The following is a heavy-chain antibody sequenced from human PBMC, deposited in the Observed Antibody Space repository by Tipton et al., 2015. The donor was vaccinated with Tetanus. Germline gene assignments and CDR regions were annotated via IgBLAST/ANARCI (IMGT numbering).Heavy chain of an antibody. V-gene: IGHV4-4*07. Sequence: TLSLTCTVSGGSINPYYWTWIRQPAGKGLEWIGRLYTSGSANYNPSLKSRVTMSVDTSKNQFSLKLSSVTAADTAVYYCARGVWSPLYNWFDPWGQGTLVTVSS. J-gene: IGHJ5*02. CDR2: LYTSGSA. D-gene: IGHD1-26*01. CDR3: ARGVWSPLYNWFDP. CDR1: GGSINPYY.